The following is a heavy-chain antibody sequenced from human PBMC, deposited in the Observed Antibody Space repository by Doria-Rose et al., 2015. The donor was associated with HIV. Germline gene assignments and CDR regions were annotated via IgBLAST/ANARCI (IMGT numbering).Heavy chain of an antibody. CDR3: ARIKSSRWYHKYYFDF. D-gene: IGHD6-13*01. J-gene: IGHJ4*02. CDR2: IVSDDER. Sequence: ESGPVLVKPTETLTLTCTVSGVSLSSPGMGVSWIRQPPGEALEWLANIVSDDERSYKTSLKSRLTISRGTSKSQVVLTMTDMDPVDTATYYCARIKSSRWYHKYYFDFWGQGTLVIVSA. CDR1: GVSLSSPGMG. V-gene: IGHV2-26*01.